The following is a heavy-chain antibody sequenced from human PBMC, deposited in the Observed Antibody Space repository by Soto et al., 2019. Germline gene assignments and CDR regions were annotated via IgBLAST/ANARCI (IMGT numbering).Heavy chain of an antibody. CDR1: GFPFGNYH. CDR3: AKEPRLKRAY. J-gene: IGHJ4*01. D-gene: IGHD2-8*01. Sequence: LRLSCEASGFPFGNYHMSWVRQAPGKGLEWVAGISAGGDGTTYADSVKGRFTISRDNSRNTLYLQMNSLRVDDTALYYCAKEPRLKRAYWGQGTLVTVSS. CDR2: ISAGGDGT. V-gene: IGHV3-23*01.